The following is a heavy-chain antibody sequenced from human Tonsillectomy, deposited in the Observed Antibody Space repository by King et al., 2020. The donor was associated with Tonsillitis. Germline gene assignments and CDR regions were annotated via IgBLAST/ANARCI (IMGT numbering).Heavy chain of an antibody. CDR3: ARVGRGYSYGFFN. CDR2: IYYSGST. V-gene: IGHV4-59*01. J-gene: IGHJ4*02. Sequence: QLQESGPGLVKPSETLSLTCTVSGGSISSYYWSWIRQPPGKGLEWIGCIYYSGSTNYNPSLKSRVTISVDTSKNQFSLKLSSVTAADTAVYYCARVGRGYSYGFFNWGQGTLVTVSS. D-gene: IGHD5-18*01. CDR1: GGSISSYY.